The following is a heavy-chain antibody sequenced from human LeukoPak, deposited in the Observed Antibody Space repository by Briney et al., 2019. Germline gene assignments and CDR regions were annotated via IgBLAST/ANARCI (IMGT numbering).Heavy chain of an antibody. D-gene: IGHD4-17*01. Sequence: SQTLSLTCTVSGGSISSGGYYWSWIRQPPEKGLEWIGFIYYIGNTNYNPSLKSRVTISVDTSKNQFSLKLSSVTAADTAVYYCARARTTVTDLWYWGQGTLVTVSS. CDR3: ARARTTVTDLWY. V-gene: IGHV4-61*08. CDR1: GGSISSGGYY. J-gene: IGHJ4*02. CDR2: IYYIGNT.